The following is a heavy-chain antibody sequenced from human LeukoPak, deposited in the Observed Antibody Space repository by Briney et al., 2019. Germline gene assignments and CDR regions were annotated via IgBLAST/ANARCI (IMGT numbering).Heavy chain of an antibody. D-gene: IGHD1-14*01. J-gene: IGHJ3*02. CDR2: ILSSGST. V-gene: IGHV4-59*01. CDR3: ARTNQISETAFDI. CDR1: SGSINNYY. Sequence: SETLSLTCTVSSGSINNYYWSWIRQTPGKGLEWIGYILSSGSTNYNPSVKSRVTISVDTSKNQFSLKLSSVTAADTAVYYCARTNQISETAFDIWGQGTMVIVSS.